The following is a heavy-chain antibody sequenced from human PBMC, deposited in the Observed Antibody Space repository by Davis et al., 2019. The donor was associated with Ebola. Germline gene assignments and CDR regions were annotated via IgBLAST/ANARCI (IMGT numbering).Heavy chain of an antibody. CDR3: AREGCSSTSCRHYYYYGMDV. CDR2: IIPIFPSA. J-gene: IGHJ6*02. D-gene: IGHD2-2*01. V-gene: IGHV1-69*13. CDR1: GGTFSNSA. Sequence: AASVKVSCKTSGGTFSNSAISWVRQAPGQGLEWVGGIIPIFPSADYGQGFQGRVTITADESTSTAYMELSSLRSEDTAVYYCAREGCSSTSCRHYYYYGMDVWGQGTTVTVSS.